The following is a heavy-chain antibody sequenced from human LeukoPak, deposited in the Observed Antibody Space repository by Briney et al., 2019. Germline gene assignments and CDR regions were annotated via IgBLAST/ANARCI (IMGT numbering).Heavy chain of an antibody. V-gene: IGHV3-74*01. CDR3: ARAGRGSYYSYYYYMDV. CDR2: INSDGSST. J-gene: IGHJ6*03. D-gene: IGHD1-26*01. CDR1: GFTFSSYW. Sequence: GGSLRLSCAASGFTFSSYWMHWVRQAPGKGLVWVSRINSDGSSTSYADSVKGRFTISRDNAKNTLYLQMNSLRAEDTAVYYCARAGRGSYYSYYYYMDVWGKGTTVTISS.